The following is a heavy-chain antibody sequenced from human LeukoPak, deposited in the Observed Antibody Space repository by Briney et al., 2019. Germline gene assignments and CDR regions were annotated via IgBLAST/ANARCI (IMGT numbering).Heavy chain of an antibody. CDR2: VLYDGSMQ. J-gene: IGHJ4*02. Sequence: PGGSLRLSCAASGFPFTSYSMHWVRQAPGKGLEWVGVVLYDGSMQYYADSVKGRFTISRDNSKNSLYLQMNSLRAEDTAVYYCARINLDTAMVQFFDYWGQGTLVTVSS. CDR1: GFPFTSYS. V-gene: IGHV3-30*04. D-gene: IGHD5-18*01. CDR3: ARINLDTAMVQFFDY.